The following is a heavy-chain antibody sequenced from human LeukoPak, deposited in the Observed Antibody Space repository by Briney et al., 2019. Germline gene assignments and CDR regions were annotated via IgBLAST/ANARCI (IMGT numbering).Heavy chain of an antibody. CDR2: INPNSGGT. V-gene: IGHV1-2*02. D-gene: IGHD5-18*01. CDR1: GYTFTGYY. J-gene: IGHJ6*03. Sequence: WASVKVSCKASGYTFTGYYMHWVRQAPGQGLEWMGWINPNSGGTNYAQKFQGRVTMTRDTSISTAYMELSGLRSDDTAVYYCARTTEGGYTYGYFYYYYMDVWGKGTTVTISS. CDR3: ARTTEGGYTYGYFYYYYMDV.